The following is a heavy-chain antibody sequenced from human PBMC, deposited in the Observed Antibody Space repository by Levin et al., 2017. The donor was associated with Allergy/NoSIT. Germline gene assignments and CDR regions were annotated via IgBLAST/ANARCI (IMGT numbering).Heavy chain of an antibody. CDR3: ARGSAYYDFWSGPVFQH. CDR1: GFTFSSYS. V-gene: IGHV3-21*01. CDR2: ISSSSSYI. D-gene: IGHD3-3*01. J-gene: IGHJ1*01. Sequence: GGSLRLSCAASGFTFSSYSMNWVRQAPGKGLEWVSSISSSSSYIYYADSVKGRFTISRDNAKNSLYLQMNSLRAEDTAVYYCARGSAYYDFWSGPVFQHWGQGTLVTVSS.